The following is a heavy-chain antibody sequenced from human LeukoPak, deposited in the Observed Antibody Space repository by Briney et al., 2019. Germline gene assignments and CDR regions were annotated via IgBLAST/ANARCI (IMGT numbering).Heavy chain of an antibody. Sequence: ASVKVSCKASGYTFTGYYMHWVRQAPGQGLEWMGWINPNSGGTNYAQKFQGRVTMTRDTSISTAYMELSRLRSDDTAVYYCARGYPPCSGGSCYDYWGQGTLVTVSS. CDR1: GYTFTGYY. D-gene: IGHD2-15*01. CDR3: ARGYPPCSGGSCYDY. V-gene: IGHV1-2*02. CDR2: INPNSGGT. J-gene: IGHJ4*02.